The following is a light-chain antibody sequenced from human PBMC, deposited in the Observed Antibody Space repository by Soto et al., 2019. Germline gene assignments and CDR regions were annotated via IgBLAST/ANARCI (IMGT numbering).Light chain of an antibody. CDR3: QTWGTGIWV. J-gene: IGLJ3*02. Sequence: QSVLTQSPSASASLGASVKLTCTLSSGHSSYAIAWHQQQPDKGPRFLMKLSSDGSHTKGDGIPHRFSGSSSGAERYLTISSLQSEDEADYYCQTWGTGIWVFGGGTKVTVL. CDR1: SGHSSYA. V-gene: IGLV4-69*01. CDR2: LSSDGSH.